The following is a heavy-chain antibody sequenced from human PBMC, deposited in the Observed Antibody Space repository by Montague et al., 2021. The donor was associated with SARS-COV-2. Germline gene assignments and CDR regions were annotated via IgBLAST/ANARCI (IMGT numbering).Heavy chain of an antibody. D-gene: IGHD3-22*01. J-gene: IGHJ3*02. CDR1: GGSISSSSYY. Sequence: SETLSLTCTVSGGSISSSSYYWGWIRQPPGKGLEWIGSIHYSGSTYYNPSLKSRVTISVDTSKNQFSLKLSSATAADTAVYYCASPTYYYDSSGSDAFDIWGQGTMATVSS. V-gene: IGHV4-39*01. CDR2: IHYSGST. CDR3: ASPTYYYDSSGSDAFDI.